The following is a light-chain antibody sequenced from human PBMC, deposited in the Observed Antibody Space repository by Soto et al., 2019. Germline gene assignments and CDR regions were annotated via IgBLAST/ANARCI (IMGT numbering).Light chain of an antibody. V-gene: IGKV1-39*01. Sequence: DIQMTQSPSSLSASVGDRVKITCRASQSITNYLNWYQQIPGNAPKLLIYAASSLQSGVPSRFSGRGSGTDFTLTISSLQPEDFATYYCQQSYLTPFTFGPGTKVDIK. CDR3: QQSYLTPFT. CDR2: AAS. J-gene: IGKJ3*01. CDR1: QSITNY.